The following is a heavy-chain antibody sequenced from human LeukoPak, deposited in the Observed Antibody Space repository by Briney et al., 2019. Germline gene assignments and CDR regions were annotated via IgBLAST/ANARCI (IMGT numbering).Heavy chain of an antibody. J-gene: IGHJ1*01. CDR2: IYGGGRT. Sequence: GGSLRLSCAASGVTVGTNSMSWARQSPGKGVEWVSVIYGGGRTYNAASVNARFTVSRDNSRITLVLQMNNLRAEDTALYFCASAREYCGSAECYEYFQHWGQGTLVIVSS. CDR3: ASAREYCGSAECYEYFQH. CDR1: GVTVGTNS. D-gene: IGHD2-21*01. V-gene: IGHV3-53*01.